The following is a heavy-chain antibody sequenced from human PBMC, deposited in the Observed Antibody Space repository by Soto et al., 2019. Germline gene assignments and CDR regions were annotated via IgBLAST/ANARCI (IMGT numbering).Heavy chain of an antibody. CDR2: ISGSGGST. CDR1: GFTFRSYA. CDR3: AKDISSRYFARFDN. J-gene: IGHJ4*02. Sequence: GGSLRLSCAASGFTFRSYAMSWVRQAPGKGLEWVSAISGSGGSTYYADSVKGRFTISRDNSKNTLYLQMNSLRAEDTAVYYCAKDISSRYFARFDNWGQGTLVTVS. V-gene: IGHV3-23*01. D-gene: IGHD3-9*01.